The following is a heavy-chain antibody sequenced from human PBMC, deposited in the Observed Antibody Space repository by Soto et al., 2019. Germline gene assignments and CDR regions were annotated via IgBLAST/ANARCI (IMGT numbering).Heavy chain of an antibody. Sequence: QVQLVQSGAEVKKPGASVKVSCKASGYTFTSYDINWVRQATGQGLEWMGWMNPNSGNTGYLQKFQGRVTMTRNTSISTAYMELSSLRSEDTAVYSCASEVGSGRGPTLDYWGQGTLVTVSS. J-gene: IGHJ4*02. CDR2: MNPNSGNT. CDR3: ASEVGSGRGPTLDY. V-gene: IGHV1-8*01. CDR1: GYTFTSYD. D-gene: IGHD3-10*01.